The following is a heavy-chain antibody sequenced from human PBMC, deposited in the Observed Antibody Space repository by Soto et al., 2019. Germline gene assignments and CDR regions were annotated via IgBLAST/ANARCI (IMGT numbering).Heavy chain of an antibody. CDR3: ARERCTNGVCYAPSDY. CDR1: GFTFSTYA. CDR2: ISSNGRST. V-gene: IGHV3-64*01. J-gene: IGHJ4*02. D-gene: IGHD2-8*01. Sequence: GGSLRLSCATSGFTFSTYAMHWVRQAPGKGLEYVSAISSNGRSTYYANSVKGRFNISRDNSKNTLYLQMDSLRAEDMAVYYCARERCTNGVCYAPSDYWGQGTLVTVSS.